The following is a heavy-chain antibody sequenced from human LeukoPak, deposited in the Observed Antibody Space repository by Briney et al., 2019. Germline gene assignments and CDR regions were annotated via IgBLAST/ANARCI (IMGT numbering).Heavy chain of an antibody. J-gene: IGHJ4*02. CDR2: ISYDGSNK. V-gene: IGHV3-30*18. D-gene: IGHD3-22*01. CDR1: GFTFSSYG. CDR3: AKDPDRHDLDY. Sequence: GGSLRPSCAASGFTFSSYGMHWVRQAPGKGLEWVAVISYDGSNKYYADSVKGRFTISRDNSKNTLYLQMNSLRAEDTAVYYCAKDPDRHDLDYWGQGTLVTVSS.